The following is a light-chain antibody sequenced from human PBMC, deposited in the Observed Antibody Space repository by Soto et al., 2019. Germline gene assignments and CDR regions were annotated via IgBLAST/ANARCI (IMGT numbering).Light chain of an antibody. V-gene: IGLV1-51*02. Sequence: QSVLTQPPSVCAAPGQKVTISCSGSSSNIGNNYVSWYQQLPGTAPKLLIYENNKRPSGIPDRISGSKSGTSATLDITGLQTGDEADYYCGTWDSSLSAAVFGGGTKLTVL. CDR3: GTWDSSLSAAV. CDR1: SSNIGNNY. CDR2: ENN. J-gene: IGLJ2*01.